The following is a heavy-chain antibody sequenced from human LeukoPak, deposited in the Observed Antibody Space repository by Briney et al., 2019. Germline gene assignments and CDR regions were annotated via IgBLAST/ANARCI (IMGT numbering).Heavy chain of an antibody. J-gene: IGHJ4*02. CDR1: GYSFTSYW. V-gene: IGHV5-51*01. D-gene: IGHD2-2*02. Sequence: GESLKISCKGSGYSFTSYWIGWVRQMLGKGLEWMGIIYPGDSDTRYSPSFQGQVTISADKSISTAYLQWSSLKASDTAMYYCARATVQYCSSTSCSTHRYFDYWGQGTLVTVSS. CDR2: IYPGDSDT. CDR3: ARATVQYCSSTSCSTHRYFDY.